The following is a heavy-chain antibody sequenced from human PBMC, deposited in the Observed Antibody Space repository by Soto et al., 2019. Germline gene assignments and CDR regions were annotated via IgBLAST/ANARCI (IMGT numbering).Heavy chain of an antibody. CDR1: GGTFSSYA. V-gene: IGHV1-69*13. D-gene: IGHD2-15*01. CDR3: ARLNPVYFSGGSCYSEERSPLYGMDV. J-gene: IGHJ6*02. CDR2: IIPIFGTA. Sequence: ASVKVSCKASGGTFSSYAISWVRQAPGQGLEWMGGIIPIFGTANYAQKFQGRVTITADESTSTAYMELSSLRSEDTAVYYCARLNPVYFSGGSCYSEERSPLYGMDVWGQGTTVTVSS.